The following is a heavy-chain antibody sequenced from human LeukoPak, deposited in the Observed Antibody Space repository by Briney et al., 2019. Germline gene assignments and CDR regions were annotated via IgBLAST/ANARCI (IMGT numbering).Heavy chain of an antibody. J-gene: IGHJ4*02. CDR1: GFTVSSNY. D-gene: IGHD6-25*01. CDR3: ARDLVQPNKQRLEY. V-gene: IGHV3-66*01. CDR2: IYSGGST. Sequence: PGGSLRLSCAASGFTVSSNYMSWVRQAPGKGLEWVSVIYSGGSTYYADSVKGRFTISRDNSKNTLYLQMNSLRAEDTAVYYCARDLVQPNKQRLEYWGQGTLVTVSS.